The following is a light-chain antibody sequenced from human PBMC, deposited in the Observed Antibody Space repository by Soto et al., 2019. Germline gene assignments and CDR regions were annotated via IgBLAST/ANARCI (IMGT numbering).Light chain of an antibody. Sequence: EIVLTQSPGTLSLSPGERATLSCRTSQSVISTYLAWYHEKPGPSPRPPLYGASSRATGIPDRFSGSGSGTDVTLTISRLEHEDFAVYYCQQYGSSPITFGQGTRLEIK. CDR1: QSVISTY. V-gene: IGKV3-20*01. CDR2: GAS. J-gene: IGKJ5*01. CDR3: QQYGSSPIT.